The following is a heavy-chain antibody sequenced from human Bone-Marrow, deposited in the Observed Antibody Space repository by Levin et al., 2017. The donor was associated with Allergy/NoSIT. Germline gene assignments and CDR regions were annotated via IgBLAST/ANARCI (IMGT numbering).Heavy chain of an antibody. D-gene: IGHD4-11*01. CDR3: AGHTEGDC. CDR2: IYSGGAI. Sequence: RASVKVSCAASEFTVYNNYMSWVRQAPGKGLEWVALIYSGGAIYYADSVKGRFTVYRDNSKNTLFLQLSSLRVEDTAVYYCAGHTEGDCWGQGAQVTVSS. J-gene: IGHJ4*02. CDR1: EFTVYNNY. V-gene: IGHV3-66*04.